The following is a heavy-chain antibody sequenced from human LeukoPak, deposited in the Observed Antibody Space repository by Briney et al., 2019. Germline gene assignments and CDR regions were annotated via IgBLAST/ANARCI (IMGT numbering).Heavy chain of an antibody. D-gene: IGHD1-26*01. CDR3: TRQRPQTGSLDH. Sequence: GGSLRLSCAASGFTFSDSSMHWVRQASGKGLEWVGRVRDKTNSYATGYGESVKGRFTISRDDSKNTAYLEMSSLRVEDTAVYYCTRQRPQTGSLDHWGQGALVTVSS. CDR2: VRDKTNSYAT. J-gene: IGHJ4*02. CDR1: GFTFSDSS. V-gene: IGHV3-73*01.